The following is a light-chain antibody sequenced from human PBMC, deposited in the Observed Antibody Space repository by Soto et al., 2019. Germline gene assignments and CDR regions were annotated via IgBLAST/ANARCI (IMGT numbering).Light chain of an antibody. CDR1: QSVSSY. V-gene: IGKV3-11*01. CDR2: DAS. Sequence: EIVLTQSPATLSFSPGERATLSCRASQSVSSYLAWYQQKPGQAPRLLIYDASNRATGIPARFSGSGSGTDFTLTISSLEPEDFAVYHCQQRSNWPLYTFGQGTKLDIK. J-gene: IGKJ2*01. CDR3: QQRSNWPLYT.